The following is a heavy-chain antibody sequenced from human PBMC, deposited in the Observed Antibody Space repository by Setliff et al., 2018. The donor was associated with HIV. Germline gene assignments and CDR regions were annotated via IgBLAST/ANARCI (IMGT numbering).Heavy chain of an antibody. V-gene: IGHV1-2*06. CDR1: GYTFTNYY. CDR2: INSDSGGT. CDR3: ARADYGDHLDY. Sequence: ASVKVSCKASGYTFTNYYIHWVRQAPGQGLEWMGRINSDSGGTDLAQTFQDRVTMTRDTSITTAYMELSRLSSDDTAVYYCARADYGDHLDYWGQGRLVTVSS. J-gene: IGHJ4*02. D-gene: IGHD4-17*01.